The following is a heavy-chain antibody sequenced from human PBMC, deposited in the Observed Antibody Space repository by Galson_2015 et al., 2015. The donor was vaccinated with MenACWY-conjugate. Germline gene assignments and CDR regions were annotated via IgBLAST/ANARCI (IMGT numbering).Heavy chain of an antibody. CDR3: ARIPTWGSSFGYFDY. Sequence: SLRLSCAASRFTFSSFGMHWVRQAPGKGLEWVAFLPSEGSNKYYGDSVKGRFTISRDNSKNTLYLQMNSLRVEDTAVYYCARIPTWGSSFGYFDYWGQGILVAVSS. D-gene: IGHD7-27*01. CDR2: LPSEGSNK. J-gene: IGHJ4*02. CDR1: RFTFSSFG. V-gene: IGHV3-30*02.